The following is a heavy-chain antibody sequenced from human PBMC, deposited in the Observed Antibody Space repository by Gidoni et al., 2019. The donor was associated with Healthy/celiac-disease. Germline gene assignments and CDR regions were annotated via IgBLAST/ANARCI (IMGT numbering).Heavy chain of an antibody. V-gene: IGHV3-23*01. D-gene: IGHD4-17*01. J-gene: IGHJ4*02. CDR2: ICGSGGST. CDR3: AKLTTVIGVDY. Sequence: EVQLLESGGGLVQPGGSLRLSCAASGCTLSSYAMSWVRQAPGKGLEWVSAICGSGGSTYYADSVKGRFTISRDNSKNTLYLQMNSLRAEDTAVYYCAKLTTVIGVDYWGQGTLVTVSS. CDR1: GCTLSSYA.